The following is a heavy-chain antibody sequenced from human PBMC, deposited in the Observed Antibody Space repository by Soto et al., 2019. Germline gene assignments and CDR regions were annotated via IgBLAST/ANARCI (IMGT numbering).Heavy chain of an antibody. CDR3: ARHPFPVTTKHWFDP. Sequence: SETLSLTCTVSGGSISSSSYYWGWIRQPPGKGLEWIGSIYYSGSTYYNPSLKSRVTISVDTSKSQFSLKLSSVTAADTAVYYCARHPFPVTTKHWFDPWGQGTLVTVSS. J-gene: IGHJ5*02. V-gene: IGHV4-39*01. CDR1: GGSISSSSYY. D-gene: IGHD4-4*01. CDR2: IYYSGST.